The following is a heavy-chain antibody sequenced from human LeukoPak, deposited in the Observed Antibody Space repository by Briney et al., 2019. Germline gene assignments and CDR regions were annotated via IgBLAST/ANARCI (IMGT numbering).Heavy chain of an antibody. CDR2: IIPILGIA. CDR1: GGTFSSYA. Sequence: ASVKVSCKASGGTFSSYAISWVRQAPGQGLEWMGRIIPILGIANYAQKFQGRVTITADKSTNTAYMELSSLRSEDTAVYYCARAYDYVWGSYRPHRSYYFDYWGQGTLVTVSS. D-gene: IGHD3-16*02. J-gene: IGHJ4*02. CDR3: ARAYDYVWGSYRPHRSYYFDY. V-gene: IGHV1-69*04.